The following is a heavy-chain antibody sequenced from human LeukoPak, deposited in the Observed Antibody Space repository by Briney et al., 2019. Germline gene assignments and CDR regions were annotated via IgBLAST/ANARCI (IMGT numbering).Heavy chain of an antibody. CDR1: GFIVSNNY. D-gene: IGHD5-18*01. CDR2: IYSGGST. Sequence: GGSLRLSCAASGFIVSNNYMSWVRQAPGKGLGWVSVIYSGGSTYYADSVKGRFIISSDNSKNTLYLQMNSLRAEDTAVYYCARDGGYSYGYGFDYWGQGTLVTVSS. J-gene: IGHJ4*02. CDR3: ARDGGYSYGYGFDY. V-gene: IGHV3-53*01.